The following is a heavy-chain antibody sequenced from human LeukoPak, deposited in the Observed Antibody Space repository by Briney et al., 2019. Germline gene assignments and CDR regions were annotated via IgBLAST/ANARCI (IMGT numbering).Heavy chain of an antibody. D-gene: IGHD6-13*01. CDR2: ISYDGSNK. CDR3: TKIGRAASWDNWFES. V-gene: IGHV3-30-3*02. Sequence: PGGSLRLSCAASGFTFSSYAMHWVRQAPGKGLEWVAVISYDGSNKYYADAVKGRFTISRDNSKNTLYLQMGSLRVEDTAVYYCTKIGRAASWDNWFESWGQGTLVTVSS. J-gene: IGHJ5*01. CDR1: GFTFSSYA.